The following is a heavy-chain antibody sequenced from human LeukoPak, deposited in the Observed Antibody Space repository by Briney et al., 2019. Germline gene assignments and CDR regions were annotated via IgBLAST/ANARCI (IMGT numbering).Heavy chain of an antibody. V-gene: IGHV5-51*01. D-gene: IGHD3-10*01. Sequence: GESLKISCKGSGYSFTSYWIGWVRQMPGKGLDWMGIIYPGDSDTRYSPSFQGQVTISADKSISTAYLQWSSLKASDTARYYCARLNLLPGSYYCPHWGQGTLVTVSS. CDR3: ARLNLLPGSYYCPH. CDR1: GYSFTSYW. CDR2: IYPGDSDT. J-gene: IGHJ4*02.